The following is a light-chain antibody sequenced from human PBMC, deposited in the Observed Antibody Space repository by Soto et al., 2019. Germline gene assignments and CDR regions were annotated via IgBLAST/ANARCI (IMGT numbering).Light chain of an antibody. V-gene: IGKV3-11*01. Sequence: EIVLTQSPATLSLSPGERATLSCRASQSVSSYLAWYQQKPGQAPRLLIYDASNRATGIPARFSGSGSGTDFTLTISILVPEDFAVYYCQQRSNSPPLTFAGGTKVDIK. J-gene: IGKJ4*02. CDR1: QSVSSY. CDR3: QQRSNSPPLT. CDR2: DAS.